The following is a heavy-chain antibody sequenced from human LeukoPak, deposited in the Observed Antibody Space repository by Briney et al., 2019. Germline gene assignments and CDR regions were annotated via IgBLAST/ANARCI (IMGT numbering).Heavy chain of an antibody. Sequence: ASVKVSCKASGYTFSNYGVNWVRQAPGLGLEWMGWTNPYNINTLYSARFQGRVIMTRDTSTSTVYMELRGLRSDDTAVYFCAREDRNAFDIWGQGTMITVSS. CDR3: AREDRNAFDI. CDR2: TNPYNINT. V-gene: IGHV1-18*01. J-gene: IGHJ3*02. D-gene: IGHD1-14*01. CDR1: GYTFSNYG.